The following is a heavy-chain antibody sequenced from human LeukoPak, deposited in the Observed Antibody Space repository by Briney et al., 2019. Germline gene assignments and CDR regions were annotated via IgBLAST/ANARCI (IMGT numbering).Heavy chain of an antibody. CDR1: GGSISSSSYY. CDR3: ARHKGGYCSGGSCYLTDAFDI. V-gene: IGHV4-39*01. D-gene: IGHD2-15*01. Sequence: SETLSLTCTVSGGSISSSSYYWGWIRHPPSKGLAWIGSIYYCGRTYYNPSLKSRVTISVDTSKNQFSLKLSSVTAADTAVYYCARHKGGYCSGGSCYLTDAFDIWGQGTMVTVSS. CDR2: IYYCGRT. J-gene: IGHJ3*02.